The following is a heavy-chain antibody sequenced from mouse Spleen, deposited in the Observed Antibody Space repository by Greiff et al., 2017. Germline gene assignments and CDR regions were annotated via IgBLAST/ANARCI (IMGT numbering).Heavy chain of an antibody. CDR1: GYTFTSYW. V-gene: IGHV1-72*01. D-gene: IGHD2-12*01. J-gene: IGHJ3*01. Sequence: VQLQQPGAELVKPGASVKLSCKASGYTFTSYWMHWVKQRPGRGLEWIGRIDPNSGGTKYNEKFKSKATLTVDKPSSTAYMQLSSLTSEDSAVYYCARGGSYYRYDEAWFAYWGQGTLVTVSA. CDR3: ARGGSYYRYDEAWFAY. CDR2: IDPNSGGT.